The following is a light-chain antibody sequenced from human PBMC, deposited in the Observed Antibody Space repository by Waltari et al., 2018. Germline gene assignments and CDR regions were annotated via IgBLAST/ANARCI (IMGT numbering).Light chain of an antibody. V-gene: IGLV8-61*01. CDR1: SGSVSTNYY. Sequence: QTVVTQEPSFSVSPGGTVTLTCGLTSGSVSTNYYPTWFQQTPGQAPRTLIFRTNTRSSGVPDRFSGSILGNRAALTIRGAQADDESDYYCVLYMGSGIWVFGGGTKVTVL. CDR3: VLYMGSGIWV. J-gene: IGLJ3*02. CDR2: RTN.